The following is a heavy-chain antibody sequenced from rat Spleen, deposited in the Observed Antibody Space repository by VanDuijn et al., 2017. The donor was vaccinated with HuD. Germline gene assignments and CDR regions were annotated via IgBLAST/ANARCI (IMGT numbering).Heavy chain of an antibody. CDR3: TRENSGSGFDN. J-gene: IGHJ2*01. CDR1: GFTFSDYN. Sequence: EVKLIESGGGLVQPGRSLRLSCAASGFTFSDYNMAWVRQAPKKGLEWVATIIYDSSRAYYRDSVKGRFTISRDNTKSTLYLQMDSLRSEDTATYYCTRENSGSGFDNWGQGVMVTVSS. V-gene: IGHV5-7*01. D-gene: IGHD4-3*01. CDR2: IIYDSSRA.